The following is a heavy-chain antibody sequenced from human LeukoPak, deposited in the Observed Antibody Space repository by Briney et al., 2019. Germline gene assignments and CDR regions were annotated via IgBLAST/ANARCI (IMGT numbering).Heavy chain of an antibody. CDR3: AKVPPHSSGWSPFDF. V-gene: IGHV3-23*01. CDR2: ISGSGVTT. J-gene: IGHJ4*02. D-gene: IGHD6-19*01. CDR1: GFTFSDYA. Sequence: GGSLRLSCAASGFTFSDYAMNWVRQAPGKGLEWVSVISGSGVTTYYADSVKGRFSVSRDNSKNTLYLQMNSLRAEDTAVYYCAKVPPHSSGWSPFDFWGQGTLVTVSS.